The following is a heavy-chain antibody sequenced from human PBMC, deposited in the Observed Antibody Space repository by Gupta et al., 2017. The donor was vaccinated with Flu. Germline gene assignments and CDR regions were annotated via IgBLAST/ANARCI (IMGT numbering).Heavy chain of an antibody. CDR2: IYHSGST. D-gene: IGHD2-15*01. Sequence: QVQLQESGPGLVKPSETLSLTCALSGYSISGGYYWGWIRQHPGKGLEWIGSIYHSGSTYYNPSLKSRVTISVDTSKNQFSLKLSSVTAADTAVYYCAVYLGYCSGGSCYGPAQFDYWGQGTLVTVSS. CDR3: AVYLGYCSGGSCYGPAQFDY. CDR1: GYSISGGYY. J-gene: IGHJ4*02. V-gene: IGHV4-38-2*01.